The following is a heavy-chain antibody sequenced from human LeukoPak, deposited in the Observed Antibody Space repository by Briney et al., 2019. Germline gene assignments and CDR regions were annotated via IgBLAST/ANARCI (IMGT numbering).Heavy chain of an antibody. V-gene: IGHV3-49*03. Sequence: GGSLRLSCAASGFTFSTYSMNWFRQAPGKGLEWVGFIRSKAYGGTTEYAASVKGRFTISRDDSKSIAYLQMNSLKTEDTAVYYCTRKWSYSWGQGTLVTVSS. J-gene: IGHJ4*02. CDR2: IRSKAYGGTT. D-gene: IGHD1-26*01. CDR3: TRKWSYS. CDR1: GFTFSTYS.